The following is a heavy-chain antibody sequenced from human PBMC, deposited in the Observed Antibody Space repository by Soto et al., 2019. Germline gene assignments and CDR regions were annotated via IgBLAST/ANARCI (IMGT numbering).Heavy chain of an antibody. D-gene: IGHD3-3*01. V-gene: IGHV3-48*01. CDR2: MSSYGII. Sequence: ESGGGLVQPGGSLRLSCAASGFSFSDSSMNWVRQAPGKGREWVSYMSSYGIIYYAVSVKGRFTISRDNAKNSLYLQMNRLRAEDTAVYYCARGGFYTGMNSWGQGTLVTVSS. J-gene: IGHJ4*02. CDR1: GFSFSDSS. CDR3: ARGGFYTGMNS.